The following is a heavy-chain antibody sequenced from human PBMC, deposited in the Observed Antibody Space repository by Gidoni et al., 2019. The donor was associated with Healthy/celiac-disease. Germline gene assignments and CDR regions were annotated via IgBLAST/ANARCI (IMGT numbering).Heavy chain of an antibody. J-gene: IGHJ6*02. D-gene: IGHD2-2*01. CDR3: AREKPSCQLPPFYGMDV. CDR2: IITIIGTA. CDR1: GGSFSSYA. Sequence: VQLVPSGAVVLKPGSSVKVSCKSSGGSFSSYAISGVLQAPGQGLEWMGGIITIIGTANYAQKFQGRVTITADESTSTAYMELSSLRAEDTAVYYCAREKPSCQLPPFYGMDVWGQGTTVTVSS. V-gene: IGHV1-69*01.